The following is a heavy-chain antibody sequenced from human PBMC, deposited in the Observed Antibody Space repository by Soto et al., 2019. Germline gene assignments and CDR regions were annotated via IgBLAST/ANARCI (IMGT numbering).Heavy chain of an antibody. CDR1: GYSFTTHD. V-gene: IGHV1-18*01. CDR3: ARDDLNRGGKYSDY. J-gene: IGHJ4*02. Sequence: VASVKVSCKASGYSFTTHDITWLRQAPGKGLEWVGGISTDRGDTIYPQNLQGRVTMTTDSSTSTVYMELKSLRSDDTAVSYCARDDLNRGGKYSDYWGQGTLVTGSS. D-gene: IGHD2-15*01. CDR2: ISTDRGDT.